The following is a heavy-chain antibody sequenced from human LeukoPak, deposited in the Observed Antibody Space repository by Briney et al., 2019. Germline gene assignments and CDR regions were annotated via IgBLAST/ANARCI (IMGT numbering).Heavy chain of an antibody. J-gene: IGHJ4*02. Sequence: PGGSLRLSCETAGFTFSSYVMHWVRRTPGKGLVWVSRISHDGIISYADSVKGRFTISRDNAKNTLILQMNSLRVEDTAVYYCARDWVDKNDYWGRGTLVTVSS. V-gene: IGHV3-74*01. CDR3: ARDWVDKNDY. CDR2: ISHDGII. D-gene: IGHD3-16*01. CDR1: GFTFSSYV.